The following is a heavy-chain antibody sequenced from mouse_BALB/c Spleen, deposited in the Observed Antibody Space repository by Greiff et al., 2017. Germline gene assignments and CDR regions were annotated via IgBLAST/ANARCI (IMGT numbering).Heavy chain of an antibody. J-gene: IGHJ4*01. Sequence: EVMLVESGGGLVQPGGSLKLSCAASGFTFSSYNMSWVRQTPEKRLEWVAYISNGGGSTYYPDTVKGRFTISRDNAKNTLYLQMSSLKSEDTAMYYCARHLYDYDGEGGYAMDYWGQGTSVTVSS. CDR3: ARHLYDYDGEGGYAMDY. CDR1: GFTFSSYN. CDR2: ISNGGGST. D-gene: IGHD2-4*01. V-gene: IGHV5-12-2*01.